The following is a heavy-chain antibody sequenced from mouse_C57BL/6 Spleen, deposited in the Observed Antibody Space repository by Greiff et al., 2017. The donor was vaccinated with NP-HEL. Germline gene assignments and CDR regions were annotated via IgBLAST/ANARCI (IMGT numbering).Heavy chain of an antibody. Sequence: QVQLQQSGPGLVAPSQSLSITCTVSGFSLTSYGVSWVRQPPGQGLEWLGVIWGDGSTNYHSALITSLSIRKDTSKSQVYLKLSSLQTEDTATYYCARLLRYFDVWGTGTTVTVSS. CDR3: ARLLRYFDV. D-gene: IGHD1-1*01. CDR1: GFSLTSYG. V-gene: IGHV2-3*01. J-gene: IGHJ1*03. CDR2: IWGDGST.